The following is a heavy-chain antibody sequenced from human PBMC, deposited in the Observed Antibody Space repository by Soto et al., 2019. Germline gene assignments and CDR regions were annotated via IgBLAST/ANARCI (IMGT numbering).Heavy chain of an antibody. CDR3: ATDLYGYRS. J-gene: IGHJ4*02. CDR2: MNPSSGGT. V-gene: IGHV1-2*02. CDR1: GYRFTGYY. Sequence: QGQLLQSEAEVKKPGASVRVSCKASGYRFTGYYMHWVRQAPGQGLEWMGWMNPSSGGTSYALKFRGRVALTRDTATTTAYMELTGLKSDDTGVYYCATDLYGYRSWGQGTLVTVSS. D-gene: IGHD5-12*01.